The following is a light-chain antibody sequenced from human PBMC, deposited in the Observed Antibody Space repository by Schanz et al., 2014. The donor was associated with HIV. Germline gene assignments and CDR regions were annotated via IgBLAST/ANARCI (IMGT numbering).Light chain of an antibody. CDR3: SSYTTSSTLV. Sequence: QSALRKPAAEKREPGQGRPISCTGNRRYVGGYNYVSWYQQHPGKAPKLMIYDVSNRPSGVSNRFSGSKSGYTASLTISGLQAEDEADYYCSSYTTSSTLVFGRGTNLTVL. J-gene: IGLJ2*01. CDR2: DVS. CDR1: RRYVGGYNY. V-gene: IGLV2-14*03.